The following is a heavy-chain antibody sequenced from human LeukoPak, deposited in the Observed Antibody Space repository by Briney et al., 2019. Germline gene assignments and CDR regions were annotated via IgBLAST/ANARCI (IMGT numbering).Heavy chain of an antibody. CDR1: GGSISSSSYY. Sequence: SETLSLTCTVSGGSISSSSYYWGWIRQPPGKGLEWIGSIYYSGSTYYNPSLRSRVTISVDTSKNQFSLKLSSVTAADTAVCYCARQTMIVVVITSFSPDSFDIWGQGTMVTVSS. CDR2: IYYSGST. CDR3: ARQTMIVVVITSFSPDSFDI. D-gene: IGHD3-22*01. J-gene: IGHJ3*02. V-gene: IGHV4-39*01.